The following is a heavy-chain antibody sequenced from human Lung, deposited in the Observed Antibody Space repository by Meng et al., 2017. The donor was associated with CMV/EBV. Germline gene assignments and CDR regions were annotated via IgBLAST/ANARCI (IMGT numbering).Heavy chain of an antibody. CDR2: IIPMSGTA. J-gene: IGHJ1*01. CDR1: RGTFRSYS. CDR3: ARGESRGYNGAECFHD. D-gene: IGHD6-25*01. Sequence: SXXVSXKAPRGTFRSYSINWVRQDPGQGLEWMAGIIPMSGTANYAQKFQGRVAITMDESTSTAHMELSSLRSEDTAVYYCARGESRGYNGAECFHDWGQGAXVTVSS. V-gene: IGHV1-69*05.